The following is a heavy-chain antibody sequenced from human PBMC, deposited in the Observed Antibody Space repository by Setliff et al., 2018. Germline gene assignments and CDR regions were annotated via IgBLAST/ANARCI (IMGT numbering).Heavy chain of an antibody. Sequence: TLSLTCTVSGGSISSSSYYWGWIRQPPGKGLEWIGSIYYSGSTYYNPSLKSRVTISVDTSKNQFSLKLSSVTAAGTAVYYCARKKTVYWYYGMDVWGQGTTVTVSS. J-gene: IGHJ6*02. V-gene: IGHV4-39*07. CDR2: IYYSGST. CDR3: ARKKTVYWYYGMDV. D-gene: IGHD2-15*01. CDR1: GGSISSSSYY.